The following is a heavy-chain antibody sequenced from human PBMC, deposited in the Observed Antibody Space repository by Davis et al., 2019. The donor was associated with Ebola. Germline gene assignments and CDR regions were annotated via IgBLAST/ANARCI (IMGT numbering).Heavy chain of an antibody. CDR1: GFSLSTSGVG. CDR2: IDWDDDK. Sequence: SGPTLVKPPQTLTLTCTFSGFSLSTSGVGVSWIRQPPGKALEWLARIDWDDDKYYSTSMKTRLTISKDTSKNQVVLTMTNMDPMDTATYYSARILLRDWGPFDYWGQGTLVTVSS. J-gene: IGHJ4*02. V-gene: IGHV2-70*11. CDR3: ARILLRDWGPFDY. D-gene: IGHD3/OR15-3a*01.